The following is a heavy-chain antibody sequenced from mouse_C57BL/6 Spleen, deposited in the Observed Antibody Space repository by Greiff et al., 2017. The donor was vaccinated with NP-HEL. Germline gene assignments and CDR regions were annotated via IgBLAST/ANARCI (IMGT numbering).Heavy chain of an antibody. V-gene: IGHV6-6*01. D-gene: IGHD2-5*01. J-gene: IGHJ2*01. CDR1: GFTFSDAW. CDR2: IRNKANNHAT. CDR3: TRAYYSNYDFDY. Sequence: VESGGSMKLSCAASGFTFSDAWMDWVRQSPEKGLEWVAEIRNKANNHATYYAESVKGRFTISRDDSKSSVYLQMNSLRAEDTGIYYCTRAYYSNYDFDYWGQGTTLTVSS.